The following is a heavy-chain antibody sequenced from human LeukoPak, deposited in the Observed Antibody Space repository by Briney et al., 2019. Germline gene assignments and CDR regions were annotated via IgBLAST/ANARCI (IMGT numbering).Heavy chain of an antibody. J-gene: IGHJ5*02. Sequence: SETLSLTCAVSGGSISSGGYSWSWIRQPPGKGLEWIGYIYHSGSTYYNPSLKSRVTISVDRSQNQFSLKLSSVTAADTAVYYCARAQYCSSTSCYSDWFDPWGQGTLVTVSS. CDR3: ARAQYCSSTSCYSDWFDP. CDR1: GGSISSGGYS. CDR2: IYHSGST. D-gene: IGHD2-2*01. V-gene: IGHV4-30-2*01.